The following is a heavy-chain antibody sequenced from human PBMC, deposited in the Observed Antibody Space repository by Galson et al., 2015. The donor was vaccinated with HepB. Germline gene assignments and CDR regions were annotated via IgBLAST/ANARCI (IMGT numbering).Heavy chain of an antibody. CDR3: ARVSAGSSLPYYYYYYMDV. CDR1: GYTFTSYG. D-gene: IGHD6-6*01. J-gene: IGHJ6*03. CDR2: ISAYNGNT. V-gene: IGHV1-18*04. Sequence: SVKVSCKASGYTFTSYGIGWVRQAPGQGLEWMGWISAYNGNTNYAQKLQGRVTMTTDTSTSTAYMELSSLRSEDTAVYYCARVSAGSSLPYYYYYYMDVWGKGTTVTVSS.